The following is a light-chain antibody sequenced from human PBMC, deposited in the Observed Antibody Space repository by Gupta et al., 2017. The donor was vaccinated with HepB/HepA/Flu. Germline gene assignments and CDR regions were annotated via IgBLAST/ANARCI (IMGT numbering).Light chain of an antibody. Sequence: ETVMTQSPATLSVSPGERATLSCRASQSVSGDLAWYQQKPGQAPRLLIYGASTRATGIPVRFSGSGSGTEFTLTISSLQSEDFAVDYCQQYKNGPPLTFGGGTKVEMK. CDR1: QSVSGD. V-gene: IGKV3-15*01. CDR3: QQYKNGPPLT. J-gene: IGKJ4*01. CDR2: GAS.